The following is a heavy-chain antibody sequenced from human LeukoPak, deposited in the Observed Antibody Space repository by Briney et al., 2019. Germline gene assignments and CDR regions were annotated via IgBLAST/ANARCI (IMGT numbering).Heavy chain of an antibody. D-gene: IGHD4-17*01. CDR3: EGVSYGDSGYFDY. CDR1: GFICSDYY. V-gene: IGHV3-11*06. Sequence: PGGSLRLSCPASGFICSDYYMSWMRQAPGRGLEWVSYISSSSSYINYADSLKGRFTISRDNAKNSLYLQMNSLRAEDTAGYYCEGVSYGDSGYFDYWGQGTLVTVSS. CDR2: ISSSSSYI. J-gene: IGHJ4*02.